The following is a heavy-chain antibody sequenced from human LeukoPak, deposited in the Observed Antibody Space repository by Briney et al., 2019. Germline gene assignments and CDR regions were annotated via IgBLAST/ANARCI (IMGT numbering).Heavy chain of an antibody. D-gene: IGHD3-3*01. CDR2: ISGSGGST. J-gene: IGHJ4*02. CDR1: GFTFSSYA. V-gene: IGHV3-23*01. CDR3: AKDTMYYDFWSGYPPFDY. Sequence: GGSLRLSCAPSGFTFSSYAMSWVRQAPGKGLEWVSAISGSGGSTYYADSVKGRFTISRDNSKNTLYLQMNSLRAEDTAVYYCAKDTMYYDFWSGYPPFDYWGQGTLVTV.